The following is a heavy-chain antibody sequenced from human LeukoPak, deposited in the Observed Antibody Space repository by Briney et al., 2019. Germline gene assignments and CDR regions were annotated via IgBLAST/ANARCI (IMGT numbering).Heavy chain of an antibody. CDR3: ARAGGYQLTNLDY. Sequence: SETLSLTCTVSGGSISSGGYYCSWIRQPPGKGLEWIGYIYHSGSTYYNPSLKSRVTISVDRSKNQFSLKLSSVTAADTAVYYCARAGGYQLTNLDYWGQGALVTVSS. V-gene: IGHV4-30-2*01. D-gene: IGHD2-2*01. CDR2: IYHSGST. CDR1: GGSISSGGYY. J-gene: IGHJ4*02.